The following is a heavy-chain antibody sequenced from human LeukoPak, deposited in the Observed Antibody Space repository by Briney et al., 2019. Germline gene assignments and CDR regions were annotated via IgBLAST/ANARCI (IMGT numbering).Heavy chain of an antibody. D-gene: IGHD1-26*01. CDR1: GFTFSSYA. CDR2: ISGSASST. Sequence: GGSLRLSCTASGFTFSSYAMNWVRQAPGKGLEWISIISGSASSTYFADSVKGRFTISRDNSKNTLYLQMNSLRAEDTAVYYCAKAQYGDNIWGSGSYLSSWGQGTLVTVSS. J-gene: IGHJ5*02. CDR3: AKAQYGDNIWGSGSYLSS. V-gene: IGHV3-23*01.